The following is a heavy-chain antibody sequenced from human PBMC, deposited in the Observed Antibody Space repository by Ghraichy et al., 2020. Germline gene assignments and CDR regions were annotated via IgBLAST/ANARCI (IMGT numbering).Heavy chain of an antibody. D-gene: IGHD6-19*01. CDR3: AREKYTSGWNQIDY. J-gene: IGHJ4*02. V-gene: IGHV6-1*01. Sequence: SQTLSLTCAISGDSVSGNSAAWNWIRQSPSRGLEWLGRTYYRSKWYNDYAVSVKSRITFNPDTSKNQFSLQLNSVTPEDTAVYYCAREKYTSGWNQIDYWGQGTLVTVSS. CDR1: GDSVSGNSAA. CDR2: TYYRSKWYN.